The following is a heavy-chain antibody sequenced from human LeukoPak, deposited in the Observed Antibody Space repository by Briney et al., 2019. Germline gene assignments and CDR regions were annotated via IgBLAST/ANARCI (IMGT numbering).Heavy chain of an antibody. CDR3: ARVANSGSLPLDYY. J-gene: IGHJ4*02. Sequence: ASVKVSCKASGGTFSSYAISWARQAPGQGLEWMGGIIPIFGTANYAQKFQGRVTITTDESASTAYMELSSLRSEDTAVYYCARVANSGSLPLDYYWGQGTLVTVSS. CDR2: IIPIFGTA. D-gene: IGHD1-26*01. CDR1: GGTFSSYA. V-gene: IGHV1-69*05.